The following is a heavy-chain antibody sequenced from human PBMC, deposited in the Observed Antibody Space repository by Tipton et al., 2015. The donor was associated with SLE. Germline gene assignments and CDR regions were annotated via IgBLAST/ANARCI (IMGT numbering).Heavy chain of an antibody. CDR3: ARDLGNWSYFDY. Sequence: TLSLTCTVSGGSINSYYWSWVRQPPGKGLEWIGRFSYSGSTDYNPSLKSRVTISIDMPKNQFSLKLSSVTAADTAVYYCARDLGNWSYFDYWGQGTLVTVSS. CDR1: GGSINSYY. D-gene: IGHD1-1*01. V-gene: IGHV4-59*01. J-gene: IGHJ4*02. CDR2: FSYSGST.